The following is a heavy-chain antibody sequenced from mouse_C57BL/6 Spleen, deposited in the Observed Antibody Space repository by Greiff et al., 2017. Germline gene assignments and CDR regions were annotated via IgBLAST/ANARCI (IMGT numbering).Heavy chain of an antibody. CDR3: ATALRSSGYDY. Sequence: QVQLQQSGAELAKPGASVKLSCTASGFTFTSYWMHWVKQRPGQGLEWIGYINPSSGYTKYNQKFKDKATLTADKSSSTAYMQLSSLTYEDSAVYYCATALRSSGYDYWGQGTTLTVSS. D-gene: IGHD3-2*02. J-gene: IGHJ2*01. CDR2: INPSSGYT. V-gene: IGHV1-7*01. CDR1: GFTFTSYW.